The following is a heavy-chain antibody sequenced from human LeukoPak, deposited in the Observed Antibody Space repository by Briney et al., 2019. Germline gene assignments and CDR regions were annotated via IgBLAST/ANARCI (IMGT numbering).Heavy chain of an antibody. CDR3: ARTVVTLRDYYYYGMDV. J-gene: IGHJ6*02. Sequence: SLKVSCKASGGTFSSYAISWVRQAPGQGLEWMGGIIPIFGTANYAQKFQGRVTITADESTSTAYMELSSLRSEDTAVYYCARTVVTLRDYYYYGMDVWGQGTTVTVSS. D-gene: IGHD4-23*01. CDR1: GGTFSSYA. CDR2: IIPIFGTA. V-gene: IGHV1-69*13.